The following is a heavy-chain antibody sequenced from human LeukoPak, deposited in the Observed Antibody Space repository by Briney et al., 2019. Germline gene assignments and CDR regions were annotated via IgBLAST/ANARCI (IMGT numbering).Heavy chain of an antibody. CDR2: MNPNSGNT. CDR3: ARVYDFWSGYYPHYYGMDV. CDR1: GYTFTSYD. Sequence: ASVKVSCKASGYTFTSYDINWVRQATGQGLEWMGWMNPNSGNTGYAQKFQGRVTMTRNTSISTAYMELSSLRSEDTAVYYCARVYDFWSGYYPHYYGMDVWGQGTTVTVSS. D-gene: IGHD3-3*01. J-gene: IGHJ6*02. V-gene: IGHV1-8*01.